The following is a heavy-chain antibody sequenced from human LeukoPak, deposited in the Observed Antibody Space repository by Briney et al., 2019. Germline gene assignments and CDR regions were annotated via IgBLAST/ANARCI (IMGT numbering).Heavy chain of an antibody. V-gene: IGHV3-7*04. CDR2: INQDGSEK. D-gene: IGHD4-17*01. CDR3: AREKLRCLDY. CDR1: GFTFSSYD. Sequence: GGSLRLSCAASGFTFSSYDMHWVRQAPGKGLEWVANINQDGSEKYYVDSVKGRFTISRDNAKNSLSLQMNSLRAEDTAVYYCAREKLRCLDYWGQGTLVTVSS. J-gene: IGHJ4*02.